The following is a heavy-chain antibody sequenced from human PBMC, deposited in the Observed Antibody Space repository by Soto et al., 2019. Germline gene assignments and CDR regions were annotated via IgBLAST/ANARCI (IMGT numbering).Heavy chain of an antibody. CDR3: ARTAGDLDY. CDR1: GYTFTNYD. V-gene: IGHV1-8*01. D-gene: IGHD4-17*01. CDR2: TNPKSGYT. J-gene: IGHJ4*02. Sequence: QVQLVQSGAEVKKPGASVKVSCKTSGYTFTNYDINWVRQATGQGLEWMGWTNPKSGYTGSAQKFQGRVTMTTDSSIRTAYMELHSLTSEDTAVYYCARTAGDLDYWGQGTLITVSS.